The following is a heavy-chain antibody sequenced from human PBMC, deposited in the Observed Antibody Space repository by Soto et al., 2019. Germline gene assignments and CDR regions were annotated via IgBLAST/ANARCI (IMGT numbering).Heavy chain of an antibody. V-gene: IGHV3-73*01. J-gene: IGHJ6*03. Sequence: GGSLRLSCAASGFTFSGSAMHWVRQASGKGLEWVGRIRSKANSYATAYAASVKGRFTISRDDSKNTAYLQMNSLKTEDTAVYYCTRPTYDILTGYFSYYYYMDVWGKGTTVTVSS. CDR1: GFTFSGSA. CDR2: IRSKANSYAT. CDR3: TRPTYDILTGYFSYYYYMDV. D-gene: IGHD3-9*01.